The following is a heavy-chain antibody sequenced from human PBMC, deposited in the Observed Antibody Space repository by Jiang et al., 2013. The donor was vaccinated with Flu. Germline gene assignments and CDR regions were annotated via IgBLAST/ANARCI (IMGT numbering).Heavy chain of an antibody. D-gene: IGHD2-15*01. CDR1: GYTFTNYY. CDR2: MNPSGGGA. J-gene: IGHJ4*02. Sequence: CQASGYTFTNYYIQWVRQAPGQGLEWMGVMNPSGGGASYAQKFQGRVTMTRDTSTSTVYMELSSLRSEDTAVYYCARDQVYCSGGRCYRYSYGPVDYWGQGTLVTVSS. CDR3: ARDQVYCSGGRCYRYSYGPVDY. V-gene: IGHV1-46*01.